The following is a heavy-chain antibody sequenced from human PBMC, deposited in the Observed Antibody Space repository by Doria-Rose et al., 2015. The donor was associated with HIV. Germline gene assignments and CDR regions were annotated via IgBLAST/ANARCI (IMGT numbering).Heavy chain of an antibody. J-gene: IGHJ4*02. Sequence: WGAGLLKPSETLSLTCAVYGGSFSGYYWSWIRQPPGKGLEWIGEINHSGSTNYNPSLKSRVTISVDTSKNQFSLKLSSVTAADTAVYYCASALPGGYGYWGQGTLVTVSS. CDR3: ASALPGGYGY. CDR2: INHSGST. D-gene: IGHD6-13*01. V-gene: IGHV4-34*01. CDR1: GGSFSGYY.